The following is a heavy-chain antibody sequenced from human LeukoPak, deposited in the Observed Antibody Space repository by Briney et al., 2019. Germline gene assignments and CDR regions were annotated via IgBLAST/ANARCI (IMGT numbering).Heavy chain of an antibody. D-gene: IGHD1-26*01. V-gene: IGHV4-34*01. Sequence: PSETLSLTCAVYGGSFSGYYWSWIRQPPGKGLEWIGEINHSGSTNYNPSLKSRVTISVDTSKNQFSLKLSSVTAADTAVYYCARAGGNHYYYYGMDVWGQGTTVTVSS. J-gene: IGHJ6*02. CDR3: ARAGGNHYYYYGMDV. CDR2: INHSGST. CDR1: GGSFSGYY.